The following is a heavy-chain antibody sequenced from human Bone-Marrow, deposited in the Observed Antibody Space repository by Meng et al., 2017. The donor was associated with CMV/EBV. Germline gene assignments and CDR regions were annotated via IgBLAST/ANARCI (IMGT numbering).Heavy chain of an antibody. CDR3: ASWGRGMDV. D-gene: IGHD3-16*01. Sequence: GGSLRLSCAASGFTFSSYGMHWVRQAPGKGLEWVAVIWYDGSNKYYADSVKGRFTISRDNSKNTLYLQMNSLRAEDTAVYYCASWGRGMDVWGQGTTVTVSS. J-gene: IGHJ6*02. CDR2: IWYDGSNK. V-gene: IGHV3-33*01. CDR1: GFTFSSYG.